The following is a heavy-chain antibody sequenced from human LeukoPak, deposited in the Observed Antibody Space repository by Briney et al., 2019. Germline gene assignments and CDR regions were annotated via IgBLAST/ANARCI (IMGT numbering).Heavy chain of an antibody. CDR2: IILIFDTA. V-gene: IGHV1-69*06. D-gene: IGHD4-17*01. CDR1: GGTFSSYA. J-gene: IGHJ4*02. CDR3: ARERHDYGDFDY. Sequence: SVKVSCKASGGTFSSYATSWVRQAPGQGLEWMGGIILIFDTANYAQKFKGRLTITADKSTSTAYMELSSLRSEDTAVYYCARERHDYGDFDYWGQGTLVTVSS.